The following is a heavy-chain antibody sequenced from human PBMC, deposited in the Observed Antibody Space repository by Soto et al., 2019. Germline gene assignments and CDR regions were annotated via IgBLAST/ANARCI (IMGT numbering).Heavy chain of an antibody. D-gene: IGHD2-2*01. CDR1: GGSISSSSYY. Sequence: QLQLQESGPGLVKPSETLSLTCTVSGGSISSSSYYWGWIRQPPGKGLEWIGSIYYSGSTYYNPYRKCRVTISVSTTKNQLSLKLSSATDADTAVYYCASILELLSFDYWGQGTLVTVSS. CDR3: ASILELLSFDY. V-gene: IGHV4-39*01. J-gene: IGHJ4*02. CDR2: IYYSGST.